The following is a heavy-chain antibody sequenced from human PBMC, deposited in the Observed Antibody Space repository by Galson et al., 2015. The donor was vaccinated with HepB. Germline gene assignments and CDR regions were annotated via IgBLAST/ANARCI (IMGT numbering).Heavy chain of an antibody. CDR3: AHRHYYGSGNWFDP. CDR2: LYWNDDK. D-gene: IGHD3-10*01. CDR1: GFSLSTSGVG. V-gene: IGHV2-5*01. J-gene: IGHJ5*02. Sequence: PALVKPTQTLTLPCTLSGFSLSTSGVGVGWIRQPPGKALEWLALLYWNDDKSHSPSLKSRLTITKDTSKNQGVLTMTNMDPVDTATYYCAHRHYYGSGNWFDPWGQGTLVTVSS.